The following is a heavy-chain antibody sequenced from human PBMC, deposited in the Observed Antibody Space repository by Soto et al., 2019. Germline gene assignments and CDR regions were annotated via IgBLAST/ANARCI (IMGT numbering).Heavy chain of an antibody. CDR2: IYYSGTT. CDR3: ATTYGVVPTRAFDY. J-gene: IGHJ4*02. Sequence: NPSETLSLTCTVSGDSITSNSYFWAWIRQPPGKGLEWIGSIYYSGTTYYNPSLKSRVTISVDTSKNQFSLKLSSVIAADTAVYYCATTYGVVPTRAFDYWGPGTLVTVSS. D-gene: IGHD5-12*01. V-gene: IGHV4-39*01. CDR1: GDSITSNSYF.